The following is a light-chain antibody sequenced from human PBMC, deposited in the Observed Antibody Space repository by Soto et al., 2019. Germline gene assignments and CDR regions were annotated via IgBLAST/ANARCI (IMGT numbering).Light chain of an antibody. Sequence: QSALTQPPSASGTPGQRVTISCSGSSSHIGSNTVNWYQQLPGTAPKLLIYSNNQRPSGVPDRFSGSKSGTSASLAISGLQSEDEADYYSAAWDDSLNGRYVFGTGTKVTVL. CDR1: SSHIGSNT. J-gene: IGLJ1*01. V-gene: IGLV1-44*01. CDR2: SNN. CDR3: AAWDDSLNGRYV.